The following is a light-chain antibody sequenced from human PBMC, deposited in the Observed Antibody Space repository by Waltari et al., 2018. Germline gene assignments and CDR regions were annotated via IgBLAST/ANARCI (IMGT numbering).Light chain of an antibody. J-gene: IGLJ3*02. V-gene: IGLV2-14*03. CDR1: SSDVGAYDY. CDR3: SSHTSSRTRV. CDR2: DVT. Sequence: QSALTQPASVSGSPGQSITISCTGTSSDVGAYDYVSWYQQHPGKVPQPRVYDVTYRPSGISNRFSGSKSGITAFLTISGLQAEDEADYYCSSHTSSRTRVFGGGTELTVL.